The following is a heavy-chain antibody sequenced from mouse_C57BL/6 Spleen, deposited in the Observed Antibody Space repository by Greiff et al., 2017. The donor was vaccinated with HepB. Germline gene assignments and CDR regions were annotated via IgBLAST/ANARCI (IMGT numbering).Heavy chain of an antibody. V-gene: IGHV1-26*01. D-gene: IGHD2-3*01. CDR2: INPNNGGT. J-gene: IGHJ1*03. Sequence: VQLQQSGPELVKPGASVKISCKASGYTFTDYYMNWVKQSHGKSLEWIGDINPNNGGTSYNQKFKGKATLTVDKSSSTAYMELRSLTSEDSAVYYCARDGYSPWYFDVWGTGTTVTVSS. CDR1: GYTFTDYY. CDR3: ARDGYSPWYFDV.